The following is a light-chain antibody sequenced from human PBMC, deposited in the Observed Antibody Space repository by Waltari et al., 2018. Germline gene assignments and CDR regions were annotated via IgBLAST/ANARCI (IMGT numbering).Light chain of an antibody. CDR2: AVS. CDR1: SSDVGSYTL. Sequence: QSALTQPASVSGSPGQSITISCTGTSSDVGSYTLVSWYQQHPGKAPKLIIYAVSKRPSGPSARFSGSNSGNTASLTISGLQAEDEADYYCCSYAGSTTRWVFGGGTKLTVL. J-gene: IGLJ3*02. V-gene: IGLV2-23*02. CDR3: CSYAGSTTRWV.